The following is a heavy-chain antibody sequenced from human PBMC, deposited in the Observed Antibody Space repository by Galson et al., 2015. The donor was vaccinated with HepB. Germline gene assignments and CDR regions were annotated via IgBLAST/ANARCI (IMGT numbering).Heavy chain of an antibody. V-gene: IGHV5-51*01. J-gene: IGHJ3*02. CDR1: GYSFASYW. CDR2: IYPGDSDT. D-gene: IGHD2-15*01. Sequence: QSGAEVKKPGESLKISCKGSGYSFASYWIGWVRQMPGKGLEWMGIIYPGDSDTRYSPSFQGQVTISADKSISTAYLQWSSLKASDTAMYYCARQAYCSGGSCYTDAFDIWGQGTMVTVSS. CDR3: ARQAYCSGGSCYTDAFDI.